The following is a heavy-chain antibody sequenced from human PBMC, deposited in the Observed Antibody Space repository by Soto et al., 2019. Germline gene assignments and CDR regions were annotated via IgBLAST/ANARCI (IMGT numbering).Heavy chain of an antibody. D-gene: IGHD3-22*01. J-gene: IGHJ4*02. V-gene: IGHV3-30*04. Sequence: PGGSLRLSCAASGFTFSKFTLHWVRQAPGKGLESVALISFDARNKYYADSVKGRFSISRDNSNRMVYLQMNSLRAEDTAVYYCERGLFSYESGDWGQGTLVTVSS. CDR2: ISFDARNK. CDR3: ERGLFSYESGD. CDR1: GFTFSKFT.